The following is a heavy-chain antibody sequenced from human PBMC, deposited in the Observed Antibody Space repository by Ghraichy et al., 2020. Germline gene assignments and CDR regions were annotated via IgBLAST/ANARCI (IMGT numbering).Heavy chain of an antibody. CDR3: ARNPPRVYYDSSGYFDY. CDR2: ISYDGSNK. Sequence: LSLTCAASGFTFSSYAMHWVRQAPGKGLEWVAVISYDGSNKYYADSVKGRFTISRDNSKNTLYLQMNSLRAEDTAVYYCARNPPRVYYDSSGYFDYWGQGTLVTVSS. D-gene: IGHD3-22*01. V-gene: IGHV3-30-3*01. CDR1: GFTFSSYA. J-gene: IGHJ4*02.